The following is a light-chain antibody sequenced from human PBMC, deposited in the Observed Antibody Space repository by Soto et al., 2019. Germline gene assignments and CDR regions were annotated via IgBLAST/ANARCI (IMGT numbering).Light chain of an antibody. CDR2: DAS. CDR3: QQRRNWPLT. V-gene: IGKV3-11*01. J-gene: IGKJ5*01. Sequence: EIVLTQSPATLSLSPGERATLSCRASQSVSSYFAWYQQKPGQAPRLLIYDASNRATGIPIRFSGSGSGTDFTLTISSLVPEAFAVYYCQQRRNWPLTFGQGTRLEIK. CDR1: QSVSSY.